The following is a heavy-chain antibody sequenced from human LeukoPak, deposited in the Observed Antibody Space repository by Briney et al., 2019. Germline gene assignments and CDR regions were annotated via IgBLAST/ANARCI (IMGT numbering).Heavy chain of an antibody. J-gene: IGHJ6*04. CDR2: INSDGSST. V-gene: IGHV3-74*01. CDR1: GFTFSSYW. CDR3: AKSTRAVMGMMDV. Sequence: PGGSLRLSCAASGFTFSSYWMHWVRQAPGKGLVWVSRINSDGSSTSYADSVKGRFTISRDNAKNSLFLQMNSLGAEDTAVYFCAKSTRAVMGMMDVWGKGTTVTVSS. D-gene: IGHD3-16*01.